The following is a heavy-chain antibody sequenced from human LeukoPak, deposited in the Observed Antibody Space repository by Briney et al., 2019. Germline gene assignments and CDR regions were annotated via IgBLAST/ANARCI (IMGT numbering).Heavy chain of an antibody. CDR1: GGSISSYY. V-gene: IGHV4-59*01. J-gene: IGHJ4*02. CDR3: ARRVYSTSWSYYFDY. D-gene: IGHD6-13*01. CDR2: IYHSGST. Sequence: PSETLSLTCTVSGGSISSYYWSWIRQPPGKGLEWIGYIYHSGSTSYSPSLKSRVTISVDTSKNQFSLKLSSVTAADTAVYYCARRVYSTSWSYYFDYWGQGTLVTVSS.